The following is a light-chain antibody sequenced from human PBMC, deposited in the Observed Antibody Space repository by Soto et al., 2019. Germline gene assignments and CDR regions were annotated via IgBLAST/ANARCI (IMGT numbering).Light chain of an antibody. CDR2: TAS. CDR1: QGISNY. CDR3: KNYHTATALS. Sequence: IQMTQSPSSLSASVGDRVIITCRASQGISNYLAWYQQKPGKVPKLLIYTASTLQSGVPSRFSGSGSGTDFTLTISSLQPEDVATYYCKNYHTATALSFGGGNKVEI. V-gene: IGKV1-27*01. J-gene: IGKJ4*01.